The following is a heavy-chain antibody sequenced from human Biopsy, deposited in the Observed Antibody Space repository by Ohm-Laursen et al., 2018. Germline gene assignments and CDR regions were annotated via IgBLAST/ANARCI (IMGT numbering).Heavy chain of an antibody. D-gene: IGHD3-22*01. V-gene: IGHV1-18*01. CDR3: AREEDNSGYDYYGMDV. CDR1: GYTFTNYG. J-gene: IGHJ6*02. CDR2: ISAYNGNR. Sequence: ASVKVSCNASGYTFTNYGISWVRQAPGQGLEWMGWISAYNGNRNYAQKFQGRVTMTTDTSTSTAYMELRSLRSDDTAVYFCAREEDNSGYDYYGMDVWGQGTTVTVSS.